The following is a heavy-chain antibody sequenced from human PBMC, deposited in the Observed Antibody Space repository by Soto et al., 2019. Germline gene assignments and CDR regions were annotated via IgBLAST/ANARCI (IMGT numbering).Heavy chain of an antibody. Sequence: PSETLSLTCTVSGGSINSNKYYWGWVRQPPGRGLEWIAGLYYTGSNFYNPSLKNRVSISVDTSKNQFSLNVYSVTAADTAVYYCARPPPGQAPLYPPRLDFWGQGILVTVSS. V-gene: IGHV4-39*01. D-gene: IGHD2-2*02. CDR1: GGSINSNKYY. CDR3: ARPPPGQAPLYPPRLDF. J-gene: IGHJ4*02. CDR2: LYYTGSN.